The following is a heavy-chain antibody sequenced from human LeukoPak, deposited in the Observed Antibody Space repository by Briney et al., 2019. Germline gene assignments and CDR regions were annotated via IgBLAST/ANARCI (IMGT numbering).Heavy chain of an antibody. CDR1: GYTFTRYY. J-gene: IGHJ4*02. Sequence: ASVKVFCKASGYTFTRYYMHWVRHAPGQGLEWMGWINPNSGGTNYAQKFQGRVTMTRDTSISTAYMELSRLRSDDTAVYYCARGTAMDDFDYWGQGTLVTVSS. D-gene: IGHD5-18*01. V-gene: IGHV1-2*02. CDR2: INPNSGGT. CDR3: ARGTAMDDFDY.